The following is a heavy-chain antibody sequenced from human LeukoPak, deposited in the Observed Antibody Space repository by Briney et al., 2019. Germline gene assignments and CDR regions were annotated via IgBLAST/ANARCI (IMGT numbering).Heavy chain of an antibody. CDR2: ISSSSSTI. J-gene: IGHJ4*02. Sequence: GGSLRLSCAASGFTFSSYSMNWVRQAPGKGLEWVSYISSSSSTIYYADSVKGRFTISRDNAKNSLYLQMNSLRAEDTAVYYCARASYYDILTGYYSGYWGQGTLVTVSS. V-gene: IGHV3-48*01. CDR3: ARASYYDILTGYYSGY. CDR1: GFTFSSYS. D-gene: IGHD3-9*01.